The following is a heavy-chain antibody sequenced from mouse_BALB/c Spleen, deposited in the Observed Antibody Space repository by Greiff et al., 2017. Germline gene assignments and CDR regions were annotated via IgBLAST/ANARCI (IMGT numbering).Heavy chain of an antibody. CDR1: GFTFSDYY. CDR2: ISDGGSYT. J-gene: IGHJ4*01. D-gene: IGHD2-10*02. V-gene: IGHV5-4*02. Sequence: EVKLVESGGGLVKPGGSLKLSCAASGFTFSDYYMYWVRRTPEKRLEWVATISDGGSYTYYPDSVKGRFTISRDNAKNNLYLQMSSLKSEDTAMYYCARGWYGNYYAMDYWGQGTSVTVSS. CDR3: ARGWYGNYYAMDY.